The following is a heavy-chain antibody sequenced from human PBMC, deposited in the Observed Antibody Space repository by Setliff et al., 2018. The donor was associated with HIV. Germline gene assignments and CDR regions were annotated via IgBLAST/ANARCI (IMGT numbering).Heavy chain of an antibody. CDR3: ARGQLDRHLRSDVPFDI. Sequence: ASVKVSCKASGYTFTTYGFNWVRQAPGQGLEWLGWISASSDNTNYAQKFQGRVTLTTDTSTNTVYMELKSLRSDDTAVYFCARGQLDRHLRSDVPFDIWGQGTMVTVSS. CDR2: ISASSDNT. V-gene: IGHV1-18*01. J-gene: IGHJ3*02. D-gene: IGHD1-1*01. CDR1: GYTFTTYG.